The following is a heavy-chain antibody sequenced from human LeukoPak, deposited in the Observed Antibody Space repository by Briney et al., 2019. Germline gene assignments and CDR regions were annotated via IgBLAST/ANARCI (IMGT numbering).Heavy chain of an antibody. Sequence: SETLSLTCTVSGGPISSGSFYWSWIRQPAGKGLEWIGRIYSTGSNNYNPSLKSRVTVSIDTSKNQFSLTLNSVTAADTAVYFCARGSCNLGGTLDYWGQGTLVTVSS. CDR3: ARGSCNLGGTLDY. CDR2: IYSTGSN. J-gene: IGHJ4*02. V-gene: IGHV4-61*02. CDR1: GGPISSGSFY. D-gene: IGHD3-16*01.